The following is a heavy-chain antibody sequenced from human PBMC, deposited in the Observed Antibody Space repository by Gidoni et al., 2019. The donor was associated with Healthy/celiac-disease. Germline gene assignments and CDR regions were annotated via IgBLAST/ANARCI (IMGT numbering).Heavy chain of an antibody. CDR1: GGSISSGGYY. V-gene: IGHV4-31*03. J-gene: IGHJ4*02. CDR3: ARGECLSPFDY. Sequence: QLQLQASGTGLVKPSQTLSLTCTVNGGSISSGGYYWSWIRQHPGKGREGIGYSYSSGTTYYNPSLKSRVTISVDTSNHQFSLKLSSVTAADTAVYYCARGECLSPFDYWGQGTLVTVSS. D-gene: IGHD3-3*01. CDR2: SYSSGTT.